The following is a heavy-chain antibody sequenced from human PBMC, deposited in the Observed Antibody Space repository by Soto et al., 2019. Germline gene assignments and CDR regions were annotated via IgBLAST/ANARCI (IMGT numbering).Heavy chain of an antibody. CDR3: ARVWFGEAHAGMDV. CDR2: NIPILGIA. Sequence: QVQLVQSGAEVKKPGSSVKVSCKASGGTFSSYTISWVRQAPGQGLEWMGRNIPILGIANYAQKFQGRVTITADKSTSTANMELSSLRSEDTAVYYCARVWFGEAHAGMDVWGQGTTVTVSS. J-gene: IGHJ6*02. D-gene: IGHD3-10*01. V-gene: IGHV1-69*02. CDR1: GGTFSSYT.